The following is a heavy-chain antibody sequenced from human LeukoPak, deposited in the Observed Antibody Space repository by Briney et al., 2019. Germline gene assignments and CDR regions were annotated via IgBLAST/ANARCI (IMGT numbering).Heavy chain of an antibody. CDR1: GGSISSSSYY. CDR2: IYYSGNT. Sequence: SETLSLTCTVSGGSISSSSYYWGWIRQPPGKGLEWIGSIYYSGNTYYNPSLKSRVTISVDTSKNQFSLKMSSVTAADTAVYYCARRSDWFDSWGQGTLVTVSS. CDR3: ARRSDWFDS. V-gene: IGHV4-39*01. J-gene: IGHJ5*01.